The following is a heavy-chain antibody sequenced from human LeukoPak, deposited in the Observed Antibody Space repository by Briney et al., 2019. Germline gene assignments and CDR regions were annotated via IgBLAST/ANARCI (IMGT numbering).Heavy chain of an antibody. CDR1: GGSISSHY. D-gene: IGHD2-2*02. J-gene: IGHJ5*02. CDR2: IYYSGST. Sequence: SETLSLTCTVSGGSISSHYWSWIRQPPGKGLEWIGYIYYSGSTDYNPSLKSRATISVDTSKNQFSLKLRSVTGADTAVYYCARMVGYCSSTSCYMDWFDPWGQGTLVTVSS. V-gene: IGHV4-59*11. CDR3: ARMVGYCSSTSCYMDWFDP.